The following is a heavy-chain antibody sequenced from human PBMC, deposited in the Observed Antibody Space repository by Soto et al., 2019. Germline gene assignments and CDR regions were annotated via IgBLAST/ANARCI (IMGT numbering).Heavy chain of an antibody. Sequence: QRLSCAAAGFTCDDYTMHWVRQAPGQGLEWFSLISWDGGSTYYADSVKGRFTISRDNSKDSLYLQMNSLRTEDTALYNCAQDRGTQNFYFDYWGQGTLVTVSS. CDR1: GFTCDDYT. CDR3: AQDRGTQNFYFDY. J-gene: IGHJ4*02. V-gene: IGHV3-43*01. CDR2: ISWDGGST.